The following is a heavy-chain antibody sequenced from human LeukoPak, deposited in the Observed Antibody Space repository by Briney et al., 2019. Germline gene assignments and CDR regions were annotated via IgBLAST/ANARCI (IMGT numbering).Heavy chain of an antibody. J-gene: IGHJ6*02. D-gene: IGHD2-21*02. CDR1: GGTFSSYA. CDR3: ARAPDCGGDCYSPPYYYYYGMDV. CDR2: IIPILGIA. V-gene: IGHV1-69*04. Sequence: GASVKVSCKASGGTFSSYAISWVRQASGQGLEWMGRIIPILGIANYAQKFQGRVTITADKSTSTAYMELSSLRSEDTAVYYCARAPDCGGDCYSPPYYYYYGMDVWGQGTTVTVSS.